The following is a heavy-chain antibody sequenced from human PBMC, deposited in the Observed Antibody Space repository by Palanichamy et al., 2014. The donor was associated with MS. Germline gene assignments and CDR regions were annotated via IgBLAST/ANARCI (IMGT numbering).Heavy chain of an antibody. CDR2: MKEDGSEI. CDR3: AMGVYWFGP. D-gene: IGHD3-16*01. J-gene: IGHJ5*02. CDR1: GFTFSKNW. V-gene: IGHV3-7*03. Sequence: EVQLVESGGGLVQPGGSLRLSCVASGFTFSKNWMTWVRQAPGKGLEWVAYMKEDGSEIYYVDSVKGRFTISRDNAKNSLYLQMNGLRVEDTAMYYCAMGVYWFGPWGQGTLVTVSS.